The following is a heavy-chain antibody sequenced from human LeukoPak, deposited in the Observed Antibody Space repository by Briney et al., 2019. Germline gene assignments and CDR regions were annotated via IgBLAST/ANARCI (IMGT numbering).Heavy chain of an antibody. Sequence: SVKVSCRASGGTFSSYAISWVRQAPGQGLEWMGGIIPIFGTANYAQKFQGRVTITADKSTSTASMELSSLRSEDTAVYYCASQYPYILDGLDVWGKGTTVTVSS. CDR2: IIPIFGTA. CDR3: ASQYPYILDGLDV. D-gene: IGHD2-2*01. CDR1: GGTFSSYA. J-gene: IGHJ6*04. V-gene: IGHV1-69*06.